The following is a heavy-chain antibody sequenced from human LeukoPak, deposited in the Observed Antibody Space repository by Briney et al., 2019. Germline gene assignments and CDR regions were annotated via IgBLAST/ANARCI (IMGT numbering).Heavy chain of an antibody. J-gene: IGHJ6*03. V-gene: IGHV4-39*07. CDR3: ARQYYYYMDV. CDR1: GGSISSSSYY. CDR2: IYYSGST. Sequence: SETLSLTCTVSGGSISSSSYYWGWIRQPPGKGLEWIGSIYYSGSTYYNPSLKSRVTISVDTSKNQFSLKLSSVTAADTAVYYCARQYYYYMDVWGKGTTVTVSS.